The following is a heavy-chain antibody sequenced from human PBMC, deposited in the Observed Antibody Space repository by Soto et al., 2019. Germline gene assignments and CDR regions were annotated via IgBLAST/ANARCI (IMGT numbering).Heavy chain of an antibody. J-gene: IGHJ4*02. V-gene: IGHV2-5*02. CDR3: AHRSRGYAYYFDQ. CDR1: GFSLSTRGVG. D-gene: IGHD5-12*01. Sequence: QITLKESGPTLVKPTQTLTLTCSFPGFSLSTRGVGVGWIRQPPGKALEWLALIFWDDDKWYTPSLRSRLTIPEDTSKNHVVLTMPDMDPVDTATYYCAHRSRGYAYYFDQWGQGTLVTVSS. CDR2: IFWDDDK.